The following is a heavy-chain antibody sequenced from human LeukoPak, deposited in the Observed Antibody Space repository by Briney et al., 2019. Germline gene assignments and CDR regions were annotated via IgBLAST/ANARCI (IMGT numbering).Heavy chain of an antibody. CDR1: GFTFSSYE. Sequence: GGSLRLSCAASGFTFSSYEMNWVRQAPGKGLEWVSYISSSGGTIYYADSVKGRFTISRDNAKNSLYLQMNSLRAEDTAVYYCAGQTTVTFDVSIYWGQGTLVTVSS. J-gene: IGHJ4*02. CDR3: AGQTTVTFDVSIY. D-gene: IGHD4-11*01. CDR2: ISSSGGTI. V-gene: IGHV3-48*03.